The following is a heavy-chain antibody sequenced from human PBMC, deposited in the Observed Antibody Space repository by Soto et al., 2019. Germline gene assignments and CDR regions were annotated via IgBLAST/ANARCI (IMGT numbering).Heavy chain of an antibody. D-gene: IGHD3-22*01. V-gene: IGHV3-48*03. J-gene: IGHJ4*02. CDR2: ISSSGSTI. CDR1: GFTFSSYE. CDR3: ARGFSTYYYDSSGYGFDY. Sequence: GGSLRLSCAASGFTFSSYEMNWVRQAPGKGLEWVSYISSSGSTIYYADSVKGRFTISRDNAKNSLYLQMNSLRAEDTAVYYCARGFSTYYYDSSGYGFDYWGQGTLVTVSS.